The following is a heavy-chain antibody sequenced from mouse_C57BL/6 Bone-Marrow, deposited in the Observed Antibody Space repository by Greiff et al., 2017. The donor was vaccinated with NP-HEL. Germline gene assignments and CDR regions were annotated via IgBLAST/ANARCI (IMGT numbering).Heavy chain of an antibody. CDR2: IDPENGDT. Sequence: EVQLQESGAELVRPGASVKLSCTASGFTIKDDYMHWVKQRPEQGLEWIGWIDPENGDTEYASKFQGKATLTADTSSNTAYLQLSSLTSEDHAVYYCTTEGYDYDAGSYYYAMDYWGQGTSVTVSA. CDR1: GFTIKDDY. V-gene: IGHV14-4*01. J-gene: IGHJ4*01. CDR3: TTEGYDYDAGSYYYAMDY. D-gene: IGHD2-4*01.